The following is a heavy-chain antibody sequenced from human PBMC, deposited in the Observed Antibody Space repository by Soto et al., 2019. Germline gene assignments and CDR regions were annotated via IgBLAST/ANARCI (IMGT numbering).Heavy chain of an antibody. J-gene: IGHJ4*02. CDR3: AGHAEYGEEWGGDH. CDR1: GGSITNSGCS. Sequence: QLQLQESGPGLVKPSETLPLTCTVSGGSITNSGCSWRCFRQHPGKGLEYVGNIYYSGRTFYNSSLTGRVTISLDASNNQFPLIFSSVRDTESAVYFCAGHAEYGEEWGGDHWGQGALVTVS. V-gene: IGHV4-39*01. CDR2: IYYSGRT. D-gene: IGHD1-26*01.